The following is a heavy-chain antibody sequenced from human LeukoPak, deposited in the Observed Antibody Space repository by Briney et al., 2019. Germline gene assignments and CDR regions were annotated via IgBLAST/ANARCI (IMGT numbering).Heavy chain of an antibody. Sequence: PGGSLRLSCAASGFTLSSYGMHWVRQAPGKGLEWVAFIRYDGSNTHYADSVKGRFTISRDNSKNTLYLQMNSLRAEDTAVYYCAREAVIVVEPVNMDDAFDIWGPGTMVTVSS. CDR1: GFTLSSYG. CDR3: AREAVIVVEPVNMDDAFDI. D-gene: IGHD2-2*01. J-gene: IGHJ3*02. CDR2: IRYDGSNT. V-gene: IGHV3-30*02.